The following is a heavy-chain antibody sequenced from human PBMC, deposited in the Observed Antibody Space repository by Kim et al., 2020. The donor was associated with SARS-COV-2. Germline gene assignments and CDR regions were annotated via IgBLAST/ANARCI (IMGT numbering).Heavy chain of an antibody. J-gene: IGHJ4*02. CDR3: ARTWQWLGSYFDY. D-gene: IGHD6-19*01. CDR1: GGSISSGSYY. V-gene: IGHV4-61*02. Sequence: SETLSLTCTVSGGSISSGSYYWSWIRQPAGKGLEWIGRIYTSGSTNYNPSLKSRVTISVDTSKNQFSLKLSSVTAADTAVYYCARTWQWLGSYFDYWGQGTLVTVSS. CDR2: IYTSGST.